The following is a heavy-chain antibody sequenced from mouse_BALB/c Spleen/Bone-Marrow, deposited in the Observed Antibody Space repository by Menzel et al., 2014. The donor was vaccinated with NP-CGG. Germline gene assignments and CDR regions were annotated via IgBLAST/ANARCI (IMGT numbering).Heavy chain of an antibody. J-gene: IGHJ4*01. CDR3: ARSDDYRAMDD. Sequence: QVQLQQSGPELVKPGASVKISCKASGYAFSNSWMNWVEQRPGQGLEWIGRIYPGDGDTYYNGKFKDKATLTADKSSSTADMQLSSLTSVDSAVYFCARSDDYRAMDDWGQGTSVTVSS. CDR1: GYAFSNSW. D-gene: IGHD2-3*01. CDR2: IYPGDGDT. V-gene: IGHV1-82*01.